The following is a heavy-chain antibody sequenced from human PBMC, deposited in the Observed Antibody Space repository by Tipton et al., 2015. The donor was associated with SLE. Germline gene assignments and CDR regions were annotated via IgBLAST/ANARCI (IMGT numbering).Heavy chain of an antibody. CDR2: ISWDGGST. J-gene: IGHJ4*02. CDR1: GFTFDDYA. D-gene: IGHD4-17*01. V-gene: IGHV3-43D*04. Sequence: GSLRLSCAASGFTFDDYAMHWVRQAPGKGLEWVSLISWDGGSTYYADSVKGRFTISRDNSKNSLYLQMNSLRAEDTALYYCAKDISYGDYGGFDYWGQGTLVTVSS. CDR3: AKDISYGDYGGFDY.